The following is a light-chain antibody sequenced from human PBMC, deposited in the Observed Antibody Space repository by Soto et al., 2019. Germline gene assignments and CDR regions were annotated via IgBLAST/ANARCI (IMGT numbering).Light chain of an antibody. CDR1: QSISSW. V-gene: IGKV1-5*03. Sequence: DIQMTQSPSTLSASVGDRVTITCRASQSISSWLAWYQQKPGKAPKLLIYKASSLESGVPSWFSGSGSGTEFTLTISSLQPDDFATYYCQQYNSYSPYTFGQGTKLEIK. CDR3: QQYNSYSPYT. J-gene: IGKJ2*01. CDR2: KAS.